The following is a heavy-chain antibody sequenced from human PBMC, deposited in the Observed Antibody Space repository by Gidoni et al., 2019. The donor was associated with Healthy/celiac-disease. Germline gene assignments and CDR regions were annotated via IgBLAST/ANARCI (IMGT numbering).Heavy chain of an antibody. J-gene: IGHJ4*02. V-gene: IGHV3-21*01. Sequence: EVQLVESGGGLVKPGGSLRLSCAASGFTFSSYSMNWVRQAPGKGLEWVSSISSSSSYIYYADSVKGRFTISRDNAKNSLYLQMNSLRAEDTAVYYCARDVHYDSSGYPFDYWGQGTLVTVSS. CDR2: ISSSSSYI. CDR3: ARDVHYDSSGYPFDY. D-gene: IGHD3-22*01. CDR1: GFTFSSYS.